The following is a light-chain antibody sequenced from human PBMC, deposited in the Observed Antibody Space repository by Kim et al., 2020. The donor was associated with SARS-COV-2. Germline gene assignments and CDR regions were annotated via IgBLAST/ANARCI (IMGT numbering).Light chain of an antibody. Sequence: MPPGERATLSCRASQSVSSNLAWYQQKPGQAPRLLIYGASTRATGIPARFSGSGSGTQFTLTISSLQSEDFAVYYCHQYNNWPLTFGGGTKVDIK. CDR2: GAS. J-gene: IGKJ4*01. V-gene: IGKV3-15*01. CDR3: HQYNNWPLT. CDR1: QSVSSN.